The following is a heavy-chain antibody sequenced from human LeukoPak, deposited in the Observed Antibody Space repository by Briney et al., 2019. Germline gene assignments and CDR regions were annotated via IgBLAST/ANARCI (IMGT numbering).Heavy chain of an antibody. CDR1: GYTFTAYY. Sequence: GASVKVSCKASGYTFTAYYLHWVRQAPGQGLEWMGRIIPNSGATNSAQKFQGRVTMTRDTSISTAYMELSSLRSDDTAVYYCARDLIGCGSTSCYFDYWGQGTLATVSS. V-gene: IGHV1-2*06. CDR3: ARDLIGCGSTSCYFDY. CDR2: IIPNSGAT. D-gene: IGHD2-2*01. J-gene: IGHJ4*02.